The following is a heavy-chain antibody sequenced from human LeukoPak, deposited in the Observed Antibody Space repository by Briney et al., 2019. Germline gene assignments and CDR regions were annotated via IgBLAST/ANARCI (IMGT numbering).Heavy chain of an antibody. CDR1: GYTFTSYG. D-gene: IGHD6-19*01. CDR2: ISAYNGNT. Sequence: ASVKVSCKASGYTFTSYGISWVRQAPGQGLEWMGWISAYNGNTNYAQKLQGRVTMTTDTSTSTAYMELRSLRSDDTAVYYCARVSENFQGWTPLNYYYYYMDVWGKGTTVTVSS. J-gene: IGHJ6*03. CDR3: ARVSENFQGWTPLNYYYYYMDV. V-gene: IGHV1-18*01.